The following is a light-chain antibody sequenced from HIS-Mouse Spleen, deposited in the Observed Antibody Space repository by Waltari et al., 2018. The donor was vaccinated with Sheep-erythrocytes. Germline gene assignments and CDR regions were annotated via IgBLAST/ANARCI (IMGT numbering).Light chain of an antibody. V-gene: IGLV2-11*01. CDR3: CSYAGSYNHV. CDR1: SSDVGGYNY. CDR2: DVS. Sequence: QSALTQPRSVSGSPGQSVTISCTGTSSDVGGYNYVSWYQQHPGKAPKLMIYDVSNRPSGVPVRFSGSKSGNTASLTISGLQAEDEADYYCCSYAGSYNHVFATGTKVTVL. J-gene: IGLJ1*01.